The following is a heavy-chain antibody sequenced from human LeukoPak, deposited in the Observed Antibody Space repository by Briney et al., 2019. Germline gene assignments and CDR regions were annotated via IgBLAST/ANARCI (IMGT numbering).Heavy chain of an antibody. Sequence: PGGSLRLSCAASGFAFNNYAMIWVRQAPGKGLEWVSSISSGGSTYYADSVQGRFTISRDNSKNTLYLQMNSLRAEDTAVHYCAKAPMYGGYPDYWGQGTLVTVSS. D-gene: IGHD5-12*01. CDR2: ISSGGST. V-gene: IGHV3-23*01. J-gene: IGHJ4*02. CDR1: GFAFNNYA. CDR3: AKAPMYGGYPDY.